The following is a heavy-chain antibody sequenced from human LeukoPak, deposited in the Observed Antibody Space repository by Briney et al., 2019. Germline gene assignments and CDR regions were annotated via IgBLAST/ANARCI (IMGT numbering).Heavy chain of an antibody. D-gene: IGHD6-13*01. Sequence: TSETLSLTCTVSGDSFSYFYWSWIRQPPGKGLEWIGYIYNSGSTNYNPSLKSRVTISLDTSKNQFSLKLSSVTAADTAVYYCARGVVAAAGRTFDFWGQGTLVTVSS. CDR1: GDSFSYFY. CDR3: ARGVVAAAGRTFDF. CDR2: IYNSGST. V-gene: IGHV4-59*01. J-gene: IGHJ4*02.